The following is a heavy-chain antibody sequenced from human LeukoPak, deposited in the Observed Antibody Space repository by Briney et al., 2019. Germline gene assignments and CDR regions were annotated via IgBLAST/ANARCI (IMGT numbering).Heavy chain of an antibody. Sequence: SETLSLTCTVSGGSVSSGSYYWSWIRQPPGKGLEWIGYIYYSGSTNYNPSLKSRVTISVDTSKNQFSLKLSSVTAADTAVYYCARGPLGYCSGGSCYPVDYWGQGTLVTVSS. V-gene: IGHV4-61*01. CDR1: GGSVSSGSYY. J-gene: IGHJ4*02. D-gene: IGHD2-15*01. CDR2: IYYSGST. CDR3: ARGPLGYCSGGSCYPVDY.